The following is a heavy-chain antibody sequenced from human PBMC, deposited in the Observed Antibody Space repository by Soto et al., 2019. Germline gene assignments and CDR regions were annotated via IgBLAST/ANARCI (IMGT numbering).Heavy chain of an antibody. V-gene: IGHV3-30-3*01. CDR2: ISYDGSNK. D-gene: IGHD2-15*01. CDR3: AREECSGGSCYFGMDV. J-gene: IGHJ6*02. CDR1: GFTFSSYA. Sequence: SLRLSCAASGFTFSSYAMHWVRQAPGKGLEWVAVISYDGSNKYYADSVKGRFTISRDNSKNTLYLQMNSLRAEDTAVYYCAREECSGGSCYFGMDVWGQGTTVTVSS.